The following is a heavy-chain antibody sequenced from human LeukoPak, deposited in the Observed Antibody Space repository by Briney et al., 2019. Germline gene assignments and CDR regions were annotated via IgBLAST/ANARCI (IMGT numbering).Heavy chain of an antibody. CDR3: ARSDVDRWDFDY. Sequence: GGSLRLSCAASGFTFSSYSMNWVRQAPGKGLEWVSSISSSSSYIYYADSVKGRFTISRDNAKNSLYLQMNSLRAEDTAVYYCARSDVDRWDFDYWGQGTLVTVSS. CDR1: GFTFSSYS. J-gene: IGHJ4*02. CDR2: ISSSSSYI. D-gene: IGHD3/OR15-3a*01. V-gene: IGHV3-21*01.